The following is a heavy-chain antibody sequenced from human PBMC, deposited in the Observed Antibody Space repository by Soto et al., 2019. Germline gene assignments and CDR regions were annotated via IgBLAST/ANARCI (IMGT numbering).Heavy chain of an antibody. CDR3: AKTYCGGDCYSGPHDAFDI. V-gene: IGHV3-23*01. J-gene: IGHJ3*02. D-gene: IGHD2-21*02. CDR2: ISGSGGST. CDR1: GFTFSSYA. Sequence: PGGSLRLSCAASGFTFSSYAMSWVRQAPGKGLEWVSGISGSGGSTYYAGSVKGRFSISRDNSKNTLNLQMNSLRAEDTAVYYCAKTYCGGDCYSGPHDAFDIWGQGTMVTVSS.